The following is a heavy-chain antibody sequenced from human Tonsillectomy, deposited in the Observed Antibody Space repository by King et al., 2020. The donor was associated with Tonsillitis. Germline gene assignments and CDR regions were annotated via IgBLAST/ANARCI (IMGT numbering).Heavy chain of an antibody. V-gene: IGHV1-69*01. CDR1: GGTFSSYA. Sequence: QLVQSGAEVKKPGSSVKVSCKASGGTFSSYAVSWVRQAPGQGLEWMGEIIPMFGTANYAQKFQGRVTITADETTRTAYVELSSLRYEDTAVYYCARYYRREGTMIVVNNGWLDPWGQGTLVTVSS. CDR2: IIPMFGTA. J-gene: IGHJ5*02. D-gene: IGHD3-22*01. CDR3: ARYYRREGTMIVVNNGWLDP.